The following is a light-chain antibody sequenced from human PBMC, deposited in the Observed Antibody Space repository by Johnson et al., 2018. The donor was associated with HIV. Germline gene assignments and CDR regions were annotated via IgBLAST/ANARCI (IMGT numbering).Light chain of an antibody. Sequence: QSVLTQPPSVSAAPGQKVTISCSGSSSNIGNNYVSWYQQLPGTAPKLLIYDDNKRPSGIPDRFSGSKSPTSATLGITGLQTGDEADYYCGTWDSSLSGVFGTGTAVTVL. CDR2: DDN. CDR1: SSNIGNNY. J-gene: IGLJ1*01. V-gene: IGLV1-51*01. CDR3: GTWDSSLSGV.